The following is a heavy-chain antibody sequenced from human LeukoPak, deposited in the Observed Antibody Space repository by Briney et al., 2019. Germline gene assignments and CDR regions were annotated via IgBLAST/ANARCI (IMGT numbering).Heavy chain of an antibody. Sequence: TGGSLRLSCTASGLIFGDHGMSWVRHVPGKGLEWVSGINWDGGSTGYADSVKGRFTISRDNTKDSLYLQMNSLRAEDTAFYYCARQNIVVVPHFDYWGQGTLVTVSS. V-gene: IGHV3-20*04. CDR1: GLIFGDHG. CDR2: INWDGGST. CDR3: ARQNIVVVPHFDY. D-gene: IGHD2-15*01. J-gene: IGHJ4*02.